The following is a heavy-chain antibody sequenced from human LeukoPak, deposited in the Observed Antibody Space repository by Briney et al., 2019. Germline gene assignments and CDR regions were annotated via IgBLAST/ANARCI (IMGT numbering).Heavy chain of an antibody. D-gene: IGHD6-19*01. CDR3: ARALGVAGRHDAFDI. CDR1: GASIGGRNYY. Sequence: SETLSLTCTVSGASIGGRNYYWGWIRQPPGKGLEWIGSIYYSGSTYYNPSLKSRVTISVDTSKNQFSLKLSSVTAADTAVYYCARALGVAGRHDAFDIWGQGTMVTVSS. J-gene: IGHJ3*02. CDR2: IYYSGST. V-gene: IGHV4-39*01.